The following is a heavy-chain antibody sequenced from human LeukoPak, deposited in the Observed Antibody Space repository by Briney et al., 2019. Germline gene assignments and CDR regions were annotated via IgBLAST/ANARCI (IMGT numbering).Heavy chain of an antibody. CDR1: GFSFDDSA. D-gene: IGHD3-3*01. J-gene: IGHJ6*04. CDR3: AKSTYYEIWSGYMDV. V-gene: IGHV3-9*03. Sequence: GGSLRLSCAASGFSFDDSAMHWVRQAPGKGLEWVSGISWNSGRLGYADSVKGRFTISRDNANNSLYLQMNSLRPEDMALYYCAKSTYYEIWSGYMDVWGKGTTVTVSS. CDR2: ISWNSGRL.